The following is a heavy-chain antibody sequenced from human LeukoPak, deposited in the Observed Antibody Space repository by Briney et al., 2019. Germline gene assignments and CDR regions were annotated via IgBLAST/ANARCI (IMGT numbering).Heavy chain of an antibody. J-gene: IGHJ4*02. CDR2: ISAYNGNT. D-gene: IGHD3-22*01. CDR3: ARRGLYYYDSGGYYYSDY. Sequence: ASVKVSCKASGYTFTSYGISWVRQAPGQGLEWMGWISAYNGNTNYAQKLQGRVTMTTDTSTSTAYMELRSLRSDDTAVYYCARRGLYYYDSGGYYYSDYWGQGTLVTVSS. V-gene: IGHV1-18*01. CDR1: GYTFTSYG.